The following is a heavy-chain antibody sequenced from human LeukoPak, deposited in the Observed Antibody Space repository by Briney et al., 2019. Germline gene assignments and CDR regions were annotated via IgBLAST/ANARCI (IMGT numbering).Heavy chain of an antibody. CDR2: ISYDGSNK. CDR1: GFTFSSYG. V-gene: IGHV3-30*18. Sequence: PGRSLRLSCAASGFTFSSYGMRWVRQAPGKGLEWLAVISYDGSNKYYADSVKGRFTISRDNSKNTLYVQMNSLRPDDTAVYYCAKNVMTTLIPPADWGQGTLVTVSS. CDR3: AKNVMTTLIPPAD. D-gene: IGHD4-23*01. J-gene: IGHJ4*02.